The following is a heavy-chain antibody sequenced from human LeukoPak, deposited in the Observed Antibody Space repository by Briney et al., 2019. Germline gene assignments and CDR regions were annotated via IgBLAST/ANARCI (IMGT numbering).Heavy chain of an antibody. J-gene: IGHJ4*02. V-gene: IGHV1-46*02. CDR1: GYTFNNHY. CDR2: INPSGGST. CDR3: ARQGTYSSAIGMGY. Sequence: PTASVKVSCKASGYTFNNHYMYWVRQAPGQGLEWMGVINPSGGSTSYAQKFQGRVTMTRDTSTRTVYMEVNSPRSEDTAVYYCARQGTYSSAIGMGYWGQGTLVTVSS. D-gene: IGHD6-19*01.